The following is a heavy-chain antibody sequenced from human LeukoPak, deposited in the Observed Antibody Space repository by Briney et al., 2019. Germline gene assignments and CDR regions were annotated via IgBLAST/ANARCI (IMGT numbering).Heavy chain of an antibody. Sequence: SETLSLTCTVSGGSISTYCWSWIRQPAGKGLEWIGHICTSGSTNYNPSLNSRVTMSVDTSKNQFSLKLSSVTAADTAVYYCARSAGATKGYYFDYWGQGILVTVSS. D-gene: IGHD1-26*01. CDR1: GGSISTYC. J-gene: IGHJ4*02. V-gene: IGHV4-4*07. CDR2: ICTSGST. CDR3: ARSAGATKGYYFDY.